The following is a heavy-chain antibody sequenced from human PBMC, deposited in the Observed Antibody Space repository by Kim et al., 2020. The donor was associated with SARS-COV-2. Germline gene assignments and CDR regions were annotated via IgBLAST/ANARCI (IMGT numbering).Heavy chain of an antibody. Sequence: GGSLRLSCAASGFTFSNYEMNWVRQTPGKGLEWISYISSGATTIYYADSVRGRFTISRDNAKNSLSLQMNSLRVDDTAVYYCARDLRMVRRIFHYFKGLDVWGQGTTVTVSS. CDR3: ARDLRMVRRIFHYFKGLDV. CDR1: GFTFSNYE. V-gene: IGHV3-48*03. CDR2: ISSGATTI. D-gene: IGHD3-10*01. J-gene: IGHJ6*02.